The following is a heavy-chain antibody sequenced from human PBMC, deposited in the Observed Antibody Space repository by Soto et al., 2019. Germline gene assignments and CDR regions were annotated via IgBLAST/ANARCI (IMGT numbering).Heavy chain of an antibody. CDR3: VKDISPRYSSLTGYYSNSIFDY. Sequence: PGGSLRLSCAASGFTFVDYAMHWVRQAPGKGLEWVSGISWNSDSLGYADSVKGRFTISRCNAKNSLYLQMNSLRAEDTVSYYCVKDISPRYSSLTGYYSNSIFDYWGQGTLVTVSS. D-gene: IGHD3-9*01. J-gene: IGHJ4*02. CDR2: ISWNSDSL. CDR1: GFTFVDYA. V-gene: IGHV3-9*01.